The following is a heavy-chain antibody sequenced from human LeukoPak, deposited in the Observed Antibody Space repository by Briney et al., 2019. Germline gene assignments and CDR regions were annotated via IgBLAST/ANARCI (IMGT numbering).Heavy chain of an antibody. CDR2: IIPIFGTA. J-gene: IGHJ4*02. CDR1: GGTFSSYA. V-gene: IGHV1-69*06. CDR3: ARDKGHYDSSGYYRDYFGY. Sequence: SVKVSCKASGGTFSSYAISWVRQAPGQGLEWMGGIIPIFGTANYAQKFQGRVTITADKSTSTAYMELSSLRSEDTAVYYCARDKGHYDSSGYYRDYFGYWGQGTLVTASS. D-gene: IGHD3-22*01.